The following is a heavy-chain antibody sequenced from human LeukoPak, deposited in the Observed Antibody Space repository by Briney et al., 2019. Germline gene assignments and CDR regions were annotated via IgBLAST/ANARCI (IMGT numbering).Heavy chain of an antibody. CDR1: GFTFSDYY. J-gene: IGHJ5*02. Sequence: GGSLRLSCAASGFTFSDYYMSWIRQAPGRGLEWVSYISSSGSTIYYADSVKGRFTISRDNAKNSLYLQMNSLRAEDTAVYYCLVDTAMVTGNWFDPWGQGTLVTVSS. CDR3: LVDTAMVTGNWFDP. D-gene: IGHD5-18*01. CDR2: ISSSGSTI. V-gene: IGHV3-11*01.